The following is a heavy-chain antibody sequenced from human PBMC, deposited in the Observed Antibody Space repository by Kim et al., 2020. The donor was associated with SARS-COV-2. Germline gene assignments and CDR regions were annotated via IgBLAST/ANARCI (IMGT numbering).Heavy chain of an antibody. J-gene: IGHJ1*01. CDR3: AKVFGPAEYFQH. Sequence: GGSLRLSCAASGFTFSSYGMHWVRQAPGKGLEWVAVISYDGSNKYYADSVKGRFTISRDNSKNTLYLQMNSLRAEDTAVYYCAKVFGPAEYFQHWGQGTL. D-gene: IGHD3-3*01. CDR1: GFTFSSYG. V-gene: IGHV3-30*18. CDR2: ISYDGSNK.